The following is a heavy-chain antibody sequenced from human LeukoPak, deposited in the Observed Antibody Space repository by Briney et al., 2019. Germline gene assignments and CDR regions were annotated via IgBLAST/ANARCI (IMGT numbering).Heavy chain of an antibody. D-gene: IGHD5-24*01. CDR3: AREEVVGMATTLDY. CDR2: IYYSGST. V-gene: IGHV4-59*12. CDR1: GGSISSYY. Sequence: SETLSLTCTVSGGSISSYYWSWIRQPPGKGLEWIGYIYYSGSTNYNPSLKSRVTISVDTSKNQFSLKLSSVTAADTAVYYCAREEVVGMATTLDYWGQGTLVTVSS. J-gene: IGHJ4*02.